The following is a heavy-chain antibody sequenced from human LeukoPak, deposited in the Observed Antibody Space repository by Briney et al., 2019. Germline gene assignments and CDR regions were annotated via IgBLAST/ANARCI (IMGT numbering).Heavy chain of an antibody. V-gene: IGHV4-59*08. CDR1: GGSISSYY. CDR2: IYYSGST. D-gene: IGHD3-10*01. Sequence: PSETLSLTCTVSGGSISSYYWSWLRQPPGKGLEWIGYIYYSGSTNYNPSLKSRVTISVDTSKNQFSLKLSSVTAADTAVYYCARHAYGSGSYSHFDYWGQGTLVTVSS. CDR3: ARHAYGSGSYSHFDY. J-gene: IGHJ4*02.